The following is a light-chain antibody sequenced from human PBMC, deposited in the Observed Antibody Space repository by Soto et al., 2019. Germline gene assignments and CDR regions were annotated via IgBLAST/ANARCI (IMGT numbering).Light chain of an antibody. CDR3: QQYDSSWT. V-gene: IGKV1-5*01. J-gene: IGKJ1*01. CDR2: DAS. CDR1: QSISNH. Sequence: DVQMTQYNSSLSASVEDRFIITCRAIQSISNHLNWYQQKPGEAPKLLIYDASALPRGVPSRFSGSGSGTEFTLTISSLQPDDFATYYCQQYDSSWTFGQGTKVDI.